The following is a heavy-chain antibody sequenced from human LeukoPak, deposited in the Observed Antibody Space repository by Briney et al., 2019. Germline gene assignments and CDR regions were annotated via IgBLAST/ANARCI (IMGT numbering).Heavy chain of an antibody. CDR1: GFAFSSYS. D-gene: IGHD6-13*01. V-gene: IGHV3-21*01. CDR2: ISSSSSYI. CDR3: ARGGYSSSWYIDY. J-gene: IGHJ4*02. Sequence: GGSLRLSCAASGFAFSSYSMNWVRQAPGKGLEWVSSISSSSSYIYYVGSVKGRFTISRDNAKNSVYLQMNSLRAEDTAVYYCARGGYSSSWYIDYWGQGTLVTVSS.